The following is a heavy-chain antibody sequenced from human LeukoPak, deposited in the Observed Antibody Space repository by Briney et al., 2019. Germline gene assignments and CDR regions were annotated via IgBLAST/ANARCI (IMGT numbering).Heavy chain of an antibody. V-gene: IGHV4-34*01. D-gene: IGHD2-15*01. CDR2: INHSEST. Sequence: SETLSLTCAVHGGSFSGYYWSWIRQPPGKGLEWIGEINHSESTNYNPSLKSRVTISVDTSKNQFSLKLSSVTAADTAVYYCARGLISRGGYCSGGSCYGRLYNWFDPWGQGTLVTVSS. J-gene: IGHJ5*02. CDR3: ARGLISRGGYCSGGSCYGRLYNWFDP. CDR1: GGSFSGYY.